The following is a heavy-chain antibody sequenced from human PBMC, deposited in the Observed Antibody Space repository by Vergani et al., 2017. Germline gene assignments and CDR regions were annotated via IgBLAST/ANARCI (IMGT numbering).Heavy chain of an antibody. CDR3: ARHSTVEWLVKLGWIDP. CDR1: GASIRSSNYY. D-gene: IGHD6-19*01. CDR2: IYYSGST. J-gene: IGHJ5*02. Sequence: QLQLQESGPGLVKPSATLSLTCSVSGASIRSSNYYWGWLRQPQGKGLEWLASIYYSGSTYYNPSLKSLVTISVDTSKKQFSLKLSSVTAADTAVYFCARHSTVEWLVKLGWIDPGGQGILVTVSS. V-gene: IGHV4-39*01.